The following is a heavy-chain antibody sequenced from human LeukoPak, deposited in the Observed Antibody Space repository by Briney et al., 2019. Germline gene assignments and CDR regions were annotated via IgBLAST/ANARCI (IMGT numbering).Heavy chain of an antibody. CDR3: ARGVEDDYYYYGMDV. J-gene: IGHJ6*02. V-gene: IGHV1-69*04. CDR2: IIPILGIA. Sequence: ASVKVSCKASGGTFSSYAISWVRQAPGQGLEWMGRIIPILGIANYAQKFQGRVTITADKSTSTAYMELSSLRSEDTAVYYCARGVEDDYYYYGMDVWGQGTTVTVSS. CDR1: GGTFSSYA.